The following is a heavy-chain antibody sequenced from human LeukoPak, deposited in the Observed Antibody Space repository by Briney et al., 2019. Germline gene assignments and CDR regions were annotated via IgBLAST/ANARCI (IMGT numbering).Heavy chain of an antibody. Sequence: PGGSLRLSCAASGFTFSSYSMNWVRQAPGKGLEWVSYISSSSSTIYYADSVKGRFTISRDNAKNSLYLQMNSLRAEDTAVYYCARSYYYDSSGYYEGEDFDYWGQGTLVTVSS. D-gene: IGHD3-22*01. CDR3: ARSYYYDSSGYYEGEDFDY. CDR1: GFTFSSYS. V-gene: IGHV3-48*04. J-gene: IGHJ4*02. CDR2: ISSSSSTI.